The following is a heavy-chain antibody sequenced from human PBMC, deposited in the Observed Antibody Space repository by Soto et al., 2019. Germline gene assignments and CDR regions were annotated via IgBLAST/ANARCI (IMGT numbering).Heavy chain of an antibody. Sequence: QVQLQESGPGLVKPSQTLSLTCTVSGGSISSGGFYWSWIRQHPGQGLEWIGYIYYSGSTYYNPSLKSRVTTSIGTSKNQFSLKLSSVTAADTAVYYCARGGYYYDYGMDVWGKGTTVTVSS. J-gene: IGHJ6*04. CDR2: IYYSGST. V-gene: IGHV4-31*03. CDR1: GGSISSGGFY. CDR3: ARGGYYYDYGMDV.